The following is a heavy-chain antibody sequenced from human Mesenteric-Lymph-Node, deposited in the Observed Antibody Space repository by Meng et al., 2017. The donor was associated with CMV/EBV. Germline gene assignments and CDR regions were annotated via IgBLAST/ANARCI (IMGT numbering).Heavy chain of an antibody. CDR3: ARAVGYDSGGYPGPLFDN. CDR1: GYNFIAYS. Sequence: ASVKVSCKASGYNFIAYSIVWVRQAPGQGLECMGWISGYMGNTKYTQKFQDRVVMTRDTSTNTAYMELRSLRADDTAVYFCARAVGYDSGGYPGPLFDNWGQGTLVTVSS. CDR2: ISGYMGNT. J-gene: IGHJ4*02. V-gene: IGHV1-18*01. D-gene: IGHD3-22*01.